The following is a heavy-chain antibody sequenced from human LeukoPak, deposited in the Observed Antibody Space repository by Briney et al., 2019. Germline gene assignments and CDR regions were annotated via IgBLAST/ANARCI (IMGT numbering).Heavy chain of an antibody. CDR2: IYHSGST. J-gene: IGHJ4*02. CDR3: ASSLAAAGIGY. Sequence: PPETLSLTCAVSGGSISSGGYSWSWIRQPPGKGLEWIGYIYHSGSTYYNPSLKSRVTISVDRSKNQFSLKLSSVTAADTAVYYCASSLAAAGIGYWGQGTLVTVSS. D-gene: IGHD6-13*01. CDR1: GGSISSGGYS. V-gene: IGHV4-30-2*01.